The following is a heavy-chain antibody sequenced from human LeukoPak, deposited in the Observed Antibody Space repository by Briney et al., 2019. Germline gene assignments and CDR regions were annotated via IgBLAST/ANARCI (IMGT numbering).Heavy chain of an antibody. CDR3: AGGTVTPGTPFDY. CDR2: IIPILGIA. CDR1: GGTFSRYA. Sequence: GASVKVSCKASGGTFSRYAISWVRQAPGQGLEWMGRIIPILGIANYAQKFQGRVTITADKSTSTAYMELSSLRSEDTAVYYCAGGTVTPGTPFDYWGQGTLVTVSS. D-gene: IGHD4-17*01. J-gene: IGHJ4*02. V-gene: IGHV1-69*04.